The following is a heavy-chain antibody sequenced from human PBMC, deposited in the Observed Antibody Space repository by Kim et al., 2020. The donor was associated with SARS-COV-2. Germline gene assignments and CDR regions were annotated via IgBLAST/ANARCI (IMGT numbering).Heavy chain of an antibody. CDR2: ISYDGSNK. J-gene: IGHJ4*02. CDR1: GFTFSSYG. CDR3: AKDIRVYSSGWLIDY. D-gene: IGHD6-19*01. Sequence: GGSLRLSCAASGFTFSSYGMHWVRQAPGKGLEWVAVISYDGSNKYYADSVKGRFTISRDNSKNTLYLQMNSLRAEDTAVYYCAKDIRVYSSGWLIDYWGQGTLVTVSS. V-gene: IGHV3-30*18.